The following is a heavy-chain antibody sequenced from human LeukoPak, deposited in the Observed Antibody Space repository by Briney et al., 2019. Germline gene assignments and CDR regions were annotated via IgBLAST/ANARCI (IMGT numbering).Heavy chain of an antibody. CDR3: ARGYSGSYYGMDV. D-gene: IGHD1-26*01. J-gene: IGHJ6*02. Sequence: GGSLRLSCEVSGFPFSNYGMHWVRQAPGKGLEWVAVIWYDGSNKYYADSVKGRFTISRDNSKNSVYLQMNSLRAEDTAVYYCARGYSGSYYGMDVWGQGTTVTVSS. V-gene: IGHV3-33*01. CDR2: IWYDGSNK. CDR1: GFPFSNYG.